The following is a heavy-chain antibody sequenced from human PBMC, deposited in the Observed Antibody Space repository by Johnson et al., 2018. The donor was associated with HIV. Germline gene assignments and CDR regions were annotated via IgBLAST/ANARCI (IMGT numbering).Heavy chain of an antibody. CDR1: GFTFRDYY. J-gene: IGHJ3*02. CDR3: SSCSDQVLLGGDGFDI. Sequence: QMQLVESGGGLVKPGGSLRLSCAASGFTFRDYYMSWIRQAPGKGLEWVSYISSSGTTIYYADSVKGRFTISRDNAKNSLYLQMNSLTAEDTALYYCSSCSDQVLLGGDGFDIWGQGTMVTVSS. D-gene: IGHD2-2*01. CDR2: ISSSGTTI. V-gene: IGHV3-11*01.